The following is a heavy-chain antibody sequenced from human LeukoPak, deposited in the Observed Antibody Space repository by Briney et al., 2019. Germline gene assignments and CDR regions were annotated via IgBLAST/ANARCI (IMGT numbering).Heavy chain of an antibody. D-gene: IGHD3-10*01. CDR3: ARHEPYNSGSHYDY. Sequence: ASVKVSCKASGGTFSSYAISWVRQAPGQGLEWMGRIIPILGIANYAQKFQGRVTITADKSTSTAYMELSSLRSEDTAVYYCARHEPYNSGSHYDYWGQGTLVTVSS. J-gene: IGHJ4*02. CDR1: GGTFSSYA. V-gene: IGHV1-69*04. CDR2: IIPILGIA.